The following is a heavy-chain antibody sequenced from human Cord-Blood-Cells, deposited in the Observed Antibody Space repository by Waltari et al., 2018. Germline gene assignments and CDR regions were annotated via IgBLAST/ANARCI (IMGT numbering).Heavy chain of an antibody. D-gene: IGHD7-27*01. Sequence: QLQLQESGPGLVKPSETLSLTCTVSGGSISSSSYYWGWIRQPPGKGLEWIGSIYYSGITYYNPSLKSRVTISVDTSKNQFSLKLSSVTAADTAVYYCARMSYWGSRAFDIWGQGTMVTVSS. CDR3: ARMSYWGSRAFDI. V-gene: IGHV4-39*01. J-gene: IGHJ3*02. CDR2: IYYSGIT. CDR1: GGSISSSSYY.